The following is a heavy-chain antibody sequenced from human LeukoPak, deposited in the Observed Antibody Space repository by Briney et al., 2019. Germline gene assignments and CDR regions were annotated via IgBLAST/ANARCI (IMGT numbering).Heavy chain of an antibody. V-gene: IGHV1-46*01. CDR2: INPSGGST. CDR1: GYTFTSYY. D-gene: IGHD3-22*01. Sequence: ASVKVSCKASGYTFTSYYMHWVRQAPGQGLEWMGIINPSGGSTSYAQKFQGRVTMTRDMSTSTVYMELSSLRSEDTAVYYCARGFHHYYDSSDYETPGDYWGQGTLVTVSS. J-gene: IGHJ4*02. CDR3: ARGFHHYYDSSDYETPGDY.